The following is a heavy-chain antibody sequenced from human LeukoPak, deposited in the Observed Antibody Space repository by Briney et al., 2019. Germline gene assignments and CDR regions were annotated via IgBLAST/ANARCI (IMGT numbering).Heavy chain of an antibody. CDR2: INPSRNT. Sequence: PSETLSLTCAVFGGSFSGYYWNWIRQPPGKGLEWIGQINPSRNTNYNPSLKSRVTISVDTSKKQFSLKLSSVTAADTAVYYCARDSGAGGWYGSFDYWGQGSLVTVSS. CDR3: ARDSGAGGWYGSFDY. V-gene: IGHV4-34*01. D-gene: IGHD6-19*01. CDR1: GGSFSGYY. J-gene: IGHJ4*02.